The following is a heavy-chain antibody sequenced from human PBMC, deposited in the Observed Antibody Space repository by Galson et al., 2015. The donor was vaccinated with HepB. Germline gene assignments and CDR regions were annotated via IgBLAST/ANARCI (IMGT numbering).Heavy chain of an antibody. V-gene: IGHV1-58*01. D-gene: IGHD3-10*01. J-gene: IGHJ6*02. CDR1: GFTFTGSA. CDR2: IVVGSGNT. CDR3: AADPYYGSGSYNYGMDV. Sequence: SVKVSCKASGFTFTGSAVQWVRQARGQRLEWIGWIVVGSGNTNYAQKFQERVTITRDMSTSTAYMELSSLRSEDTAVYYCAADPYYGSGSYNYGMDVWGQGTTVTVSS.